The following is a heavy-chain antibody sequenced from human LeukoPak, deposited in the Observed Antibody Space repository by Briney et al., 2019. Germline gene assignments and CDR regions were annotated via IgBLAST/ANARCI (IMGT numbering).Heavy chain of an antibody. V-gene: IGHV3-30*18. CDR1: GFTFSDFG. CDR3: AKGKYYYDSSGYLSY. Sequence: GGSLRLSCAASGFTFSDFGMHWVRQAPGKGLEWVAVISYDGSNKYYADSVKGRFTISRDNSKNTLYLQMNSLRAEDTAVYYCAKGKYYYDSSGYLSYWGQGTLVTVSS. J-gene: IGHJ4*02. D-gene: IGHD3-22*01. CDR2: ISYDGSNK.